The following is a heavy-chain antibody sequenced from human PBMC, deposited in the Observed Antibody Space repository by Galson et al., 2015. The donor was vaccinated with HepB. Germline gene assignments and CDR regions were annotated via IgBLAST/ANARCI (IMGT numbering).Heavy chain of an antibody. D-gene: IGHD2-15*01. J-gene: IGHJ6*02. CDR2: MNPNSGST. CDR3: ARVDIVVVVAATLMDYYGMDV. V-gene: IGHV1-8*01. Sequence: SVKVSCKASGYTFTSYDINWVRQATGQGLEWMGWMNPNSGSTGYAQKFQGRVTMTRNTSISTAYMELSSLRSEDTAVYYCARVDIVVVVAATLMDYYGMDVWGQGTTVTVSS. CDR1: GYTFTSYD.